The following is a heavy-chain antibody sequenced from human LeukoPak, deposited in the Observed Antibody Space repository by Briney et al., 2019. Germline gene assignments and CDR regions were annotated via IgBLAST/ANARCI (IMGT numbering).Heavy chain of an antibody. CDR3: ARDLNDSSGYGY. CDR2: ISYDGSNK. J-gene: IGHJ4*02. CDR1: GFTFSSYA. D-gene: IGHD3-22*01. V-gene: IGHV3-30-3*01. Sequence: GSVRLSCAASGFTFSSYAMHWVCQAPGKGLEWVAVISYDGSNKYYADSVKGRFTISRDNSKNTLYLQMNSLRAEDTAVYYCARDLNDSSGYGYCGQGTLVTVSS.